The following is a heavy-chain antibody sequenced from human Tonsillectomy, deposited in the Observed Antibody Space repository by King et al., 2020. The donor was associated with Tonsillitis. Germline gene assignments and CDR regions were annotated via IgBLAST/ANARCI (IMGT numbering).Heavy chain of an antibody. CDR1: VGSFSGYY. D-gene: IGHD1-26*01. J-gene: IGHJ4*02. CDR3: ARSVGATAY. CDR2: INHSGST. Sequence: HLHHLVSLLLNPSDTLSLTCSFYVGSFSGYYFSLIRQPPVKGLEFIGEINHSGSTNYNPSLKSRVTISVDTSKNQFSLKLSSVTAADTAVYYCARSVGATAYWGQGTLVTVSS. V-gene: IGHV4-34*01.